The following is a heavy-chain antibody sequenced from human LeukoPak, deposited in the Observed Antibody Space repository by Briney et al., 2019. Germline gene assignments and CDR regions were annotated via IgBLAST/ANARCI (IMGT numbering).Heavy chain of an antibody. CDR1: GGSISSGGYY. Sequence: SQTLSLTCTVSGGSISSGGYYWSWIRQRPGKGLEWIGYIYYSGSTYYNPSLKSRVTISVDTSKNQFSLKLSSVTAADTAVYYCARGDQQEDYFDYWGQGTLVTVSS. CDR3: ARGDQQEDYFDY. J-gene: IGHJ4*02. V-gene: IGHV4-31*03. CDR2: IYYSGST.